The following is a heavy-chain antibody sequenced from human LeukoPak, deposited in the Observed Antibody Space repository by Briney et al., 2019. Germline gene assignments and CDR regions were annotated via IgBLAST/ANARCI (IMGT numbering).Heavy chain of an antibody. Sequence: GGSLRLSCAASGFTFSSYGMHWVRQAPGKGLEWVAVISYDGSNKYYADSVKGRFTISRDNSKNTLYLQMNSLRAEDTVVYYCAKDKYSYGSVFDYWGQGTLVTVSS. V-gene: IGHV3-30*18. D-gene: IGHD5-18*01. J-gene: IGHJ4*02. CDR2: ISYDGSNK. CDR3: AKDKYSYGSVFDY. CDR1: GFTFSSYG.